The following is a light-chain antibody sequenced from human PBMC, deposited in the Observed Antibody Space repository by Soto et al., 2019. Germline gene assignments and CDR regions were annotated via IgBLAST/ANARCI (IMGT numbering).Light chain of an antibody. Sequence: DIQRTQSPSTLSASVVDIVTITCRSSQSISGWLAWYQQKPGKAPKLLIYKASTLKSGVPSRFSGSGSGTEFTLTISSLQPDDFATYYCQNYNSYSEAFGQGTKVDIK. J-gene: IGKJ1*01. CDR2: KAS. CDR3: QNYNSYSEA. V-gene: IGKV1-5*03. CDR1: QSISGW.